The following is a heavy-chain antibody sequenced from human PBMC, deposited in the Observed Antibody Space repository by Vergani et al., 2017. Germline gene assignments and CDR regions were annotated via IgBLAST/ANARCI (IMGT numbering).Heavy chain of an antibody. D-gene: IGHD2-15*01. J-gene: IGHJ4*02. V-gene: IGHV4-34*01. CDR2: INHSGST. CDR1: GGSFSGYY. CDR3: ARDTGGGYCSGTTCYAGFYYFDY. Sequence: QVQLQQWGAGLLKPSETLSLTCAVYGGSFSGYYWSWIRQPPGKGLEWIGEINHSGSTNYNPSLKSRVTISVDTSKNQFSLKLSSVTAADTAVYYCARDTGGGYCSGTTCYAGFYYFDYWGQGTLVTVSS.